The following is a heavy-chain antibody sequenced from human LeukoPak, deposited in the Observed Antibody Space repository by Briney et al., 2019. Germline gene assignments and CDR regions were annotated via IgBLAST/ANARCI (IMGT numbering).Heavy chain of an antibody. CDR1: RGSISSYY. CDR3: ARDRYGGIIDY. D-gene: IGHD1-1*01. V-gene: IGHV4-4*07. CDR2: IYSSGSS. Sequence: PSETLSLTCTVSRGSISSYYWSWIRQPAGKGLEWLGRIYSSGSSNYNPSLKSRVTMSVDTSKNQFSLKLSSVTAADTAVYYCARDRYGGIIDYWGQGTLVTVSS. J-gene: IGHJ4*02.